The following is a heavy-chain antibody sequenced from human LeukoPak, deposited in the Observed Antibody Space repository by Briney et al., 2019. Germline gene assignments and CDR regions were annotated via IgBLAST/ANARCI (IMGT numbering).Heavy chain of an antibody. D-gene: IGHD6-6*01. Sequence: GESLKISCKGSEYSFTSYWIGWVRQMPGKRLEWMGIIYPGDSDTRYSPSFPGQVTNSADKSISTAYLQWSSLKASDTAMYYCARHGGRYSSSSGLGWFDPWGQGTLLTVSS. J-gene: IGHJ5*02. CDR3: ARHGGRYSSSSGLGWFDP. CDR2: IYPGDSDT. CDR1: EYSFTSYW. V-gene: IGHV5-51*01.